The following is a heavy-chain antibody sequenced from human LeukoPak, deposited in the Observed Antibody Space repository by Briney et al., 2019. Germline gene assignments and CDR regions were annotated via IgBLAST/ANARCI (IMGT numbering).Heavy chain of an antibody. V-gene: IGHV3-66*01. Sequence: GGSLRLSCAASGFTVSSNYMSWVRQAPGKGLEWISVFYSGGTTYYTDSVKGRFTISRDNSKNTVYLQMNNLRVEDTAVYYCTRKNPIPVTGMDVWGQGTTVTVSS. J-gene: IGHJ6*02. CDR3: TRKNPIPVTGMDV. D-gene: IGHD6-19*01. CDR2: FYSGGTT. CDR1: GFTVSSNY.